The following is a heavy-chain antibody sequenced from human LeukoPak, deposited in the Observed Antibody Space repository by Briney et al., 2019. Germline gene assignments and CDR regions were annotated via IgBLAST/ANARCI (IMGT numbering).Heavy chain of an antibody. D-gene: IGHD3-9*01. V-gene: IGHV4-39*01. CDR3: ARRDYDILTGYSYYFDY. J-gene: IGHJ4*02. CDR1: GGSIGSSSYY. CDR2: IYYSGST. Sequence: PSETLSLTCTVSGGSIGSSSYYWGWIRQPPGKGLEWIGSIYYSGSTYYNPSLKSRVTISVDTSKNQFSLKLSSVTAADTAVYYCARRDYDILTGYSYYFDYWGQGTLVTVSS.